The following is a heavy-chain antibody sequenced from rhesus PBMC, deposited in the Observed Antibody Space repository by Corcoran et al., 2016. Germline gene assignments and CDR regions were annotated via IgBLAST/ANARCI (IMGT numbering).Heavy chain of an antibody. J-gene: IGHJ3*01. CDR2: LHGWVGDT. V-gene: IGHV4-160*01. CDR1: GGSIPTYY. D-gene: IGHD1-20*01. CDR3: AKMVSSWNNPAFDF. Sequence: QVQLQESGPGLVKPSETLSLTCAVSGGSIPTYYWRWIRPSPGKGLEWIGRLHGWVGDTDYSPSLKSRVTISIDTSKNQLSLKLTSVTAADTAVYFCAKMVSSWNNPAFDFWGQGLRVTVSS.